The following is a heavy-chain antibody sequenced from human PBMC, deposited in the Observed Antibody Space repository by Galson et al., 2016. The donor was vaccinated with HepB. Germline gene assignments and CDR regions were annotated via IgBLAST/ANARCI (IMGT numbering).Heavy chain of an antibody. J-gene: IGHJ6*02. D-gene: IGHD3-9*01. CDR3: ARERLRYFDWLRNRYYYYGMDV. CDR1: RDSVSSNSAA. Sequence: CAISRDSVSSNSAAWNWIRQSPSRGLEWLGRTYYRSKWYNDYAVSVESRITINPDTSKNQVSLQLNSVTPEGTAVYYCARERLRYFDWLRNRYYYYGMDVWGQGTTVTVSS. CDR2: TYYRSKWYN. V-gene: IGHV6-1*01.